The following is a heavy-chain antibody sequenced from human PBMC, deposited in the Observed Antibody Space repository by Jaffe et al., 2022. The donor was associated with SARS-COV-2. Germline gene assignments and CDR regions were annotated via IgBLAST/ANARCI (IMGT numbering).Heavy chain of an antibody. D-gene: IGHD3-10*01. CDR2: INSDGSST. V-gene: IGHV3-74*01. Sequence: EVQLVESGGGLVQPGGSLRLSCAASGFTFSSYWMHWVRQAPGKGLVWVSRINSDGSSTSYADSVKGRFTISRDNAKNTLYLQMNSLRAEDTAVYYCATLWFGEFYYMDVWGKGTTVTVSS. CDR3: ATLWFGEFYYMDV. CDR1: GFTFSSYW. J-gene: IGHJ6*03.